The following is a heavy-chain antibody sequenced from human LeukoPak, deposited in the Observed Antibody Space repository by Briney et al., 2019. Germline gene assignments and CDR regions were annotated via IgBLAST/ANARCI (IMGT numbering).Heavy chain of an antibody. Sequence: SETLSLTCTVSGGSISSYYWSWIRQPPGKGLEWSGYIYYSGSTNYNPSLKSRVTISVDTSKNQFSLKLSSVTAADTAVYYCAREYYYDSSGYPGAFDIWGQGTMVTVSS. CDR2: IYYSGST. CDR1: GGSISSYY. CDR3: AREYYYDSSGYPGAFDI. D-gene: IGHD3-22*01. V-gene: IGHV4-59*01. J-gene: IGHJ3*02.